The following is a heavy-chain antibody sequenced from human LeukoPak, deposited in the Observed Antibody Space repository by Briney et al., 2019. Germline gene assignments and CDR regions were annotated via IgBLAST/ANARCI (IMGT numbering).Heavy chain of an antibody. CDR3: AKDVAMVTDYDY. Sequence: GGSLRLSCAASGFTFSSHAMSWVRQAPGKGLEWVSAISGSGGSTYYADSVKGRFTISRDNSKNTLYLQMNSLRAEDTAVYYCAKDVAMVTDYDYWGQGTLVTVSS. V-gene: IGHV3-23*01. CDR2: ISGSGGST. D-gene: IGHD5-18*01. CDR1: GFTFSSHA. J-gene: IGHJ4*02.